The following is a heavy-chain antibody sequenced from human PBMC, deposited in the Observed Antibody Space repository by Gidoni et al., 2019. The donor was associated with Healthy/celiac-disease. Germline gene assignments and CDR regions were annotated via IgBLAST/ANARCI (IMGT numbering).Heavy chain of an antibody. CDR2: ISYDGSNK. D-gene: IGHD1-26*01. Sequence: QVQLVESGGGVVQPGRSLRLSCAASGFPFSSYGMHWVRQAPGKGLEWVAVISYDGSNKYYADSVKGRFTISRDNSKNTLYLQMNSLRAEDTAVYYCAKFAQSGSYLDYWGQGTLVTVSS. CDR1: GFPFSSYG. J-gene: IGHJ4*02. CDR3: AKFAQSGSYLDY. V-gene: IGHV3-30*18.